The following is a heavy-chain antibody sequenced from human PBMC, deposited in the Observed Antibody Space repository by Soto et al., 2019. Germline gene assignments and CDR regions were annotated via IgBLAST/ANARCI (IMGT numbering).Heavy chain of an antibody. CDR3: ARDRHSGGDWGEAFDI. J-gene: IGHJ3*02. CDR1: GAPISDYF. Sequence: QVQLQESGPGLVKPSETLSLTCTVSGAPISDYFWSWIRQPPGQGLEWIGYILDTGNTNYNPSLKRRVTMSLDTSKNQFSLNLTSVTAADTALYYCARDRHSGGDWGEAFDIWGQGTMVTVSS. D-gene: IGHD2-21*02. V-gene: IGHV4-59*01. CDR2: ILDTGNT.